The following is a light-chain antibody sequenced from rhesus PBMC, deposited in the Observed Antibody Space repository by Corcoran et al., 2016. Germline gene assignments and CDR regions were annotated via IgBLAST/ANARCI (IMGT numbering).Light chain of an antibody. CDR3: SSYATNSAYI. Sequence: QAALAQSPSVSGSPGQSVTISCSGTSSDVGGYNRVSWYQQHPGKAPKLMIYEVTRRPSGVSDRFSGSKSANTASLTISGLQAEDEADYYCSSYATNSAYIFGPGTRLTVL. CDR1: SSDVGGYNR. J-gene: IGLJ1*01. CDR2: EVT. V-gene: IGLV2-13*02.